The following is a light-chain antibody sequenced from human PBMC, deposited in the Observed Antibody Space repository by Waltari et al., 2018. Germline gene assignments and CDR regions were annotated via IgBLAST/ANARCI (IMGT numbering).Light chain of an antibody. CDR1: QSLLHIDEKNN. J-gene: IGKJ3*01. Sequence: DILMTQSPISLPVTLGEPASFPSRSSQSLLHIDEKNNLVWYLQKPGQSPQLLIYLGSNRASGVPDRFSGSGSGTDFTLKITRVEAEDVGVYYCRQSLQTLITFGPGTKVDI. V-gene: IGKV2-28*01. CDR3: RQSLQTLIT. CDR2: LGS.